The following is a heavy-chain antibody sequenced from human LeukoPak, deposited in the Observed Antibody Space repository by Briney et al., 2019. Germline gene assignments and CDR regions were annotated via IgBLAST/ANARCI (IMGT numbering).Heavy chain of an antibody. CDR2: INQSGDT. CDR3: AXXXXIXVVPGATEDNYFDP. J-gene: IGHJ5*02. CDR1: GGSFSSYF. D-gene: IGHD2-2*01. V-gene: IGHV4-34*01. Sequence: SETLSLTCGVYGGSFSSYFWTWIRQSPAKGLEWIGEINQSGDTDYNPSLKSRANISIDTSRSQFSLTLSSVTAADTAMYYRAXXXXIXVVPGATEDNYFDPWGQGTLVVVSS.